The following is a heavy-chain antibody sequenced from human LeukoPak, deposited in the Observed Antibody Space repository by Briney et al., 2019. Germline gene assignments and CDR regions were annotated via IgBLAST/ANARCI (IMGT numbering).Heavy chain of an antibody. CDR2: IYSGGST. Sequence: GGSLRLSCAASGFTVSSNYMSWVRQAPGKGLEWVSVIYSGGSTYYADSVKGRFTISRDNSKNTLYLQMNSLRAEDTAVYYCASAVVVVAATLGFDYWGQGTLVTVSS. J-gene: IGHJ4*02. D-gene: IGHD2-15*01. V-gene: IGHV3-66*01. CDR3: ASAVVVVAATLGFDY. CDR1: GFTVSSNY.